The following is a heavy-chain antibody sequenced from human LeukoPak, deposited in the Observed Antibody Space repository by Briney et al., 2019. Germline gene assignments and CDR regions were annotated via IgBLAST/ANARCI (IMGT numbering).Heavy chain of an antibody. CDR3: ARDWRAIVVVPAAPFFDY. Sequence: TGGSLRLSCAASGLTFSSYSMNWVRQAPGKGLEWVSSISSSSSYIYYADSVKGRFTISRDNAKNSLYLQMNSLRAEDTAVHYCARDWRAIVVVPAAPFFDYWGQGTLVTVSS. D-gene: IGHD2-2*01. J-gene: IGHJ4*02. CDR2: ISSSSSYI. CDR1: GLTFSSYS. V-gene: IGHV3-21*01.